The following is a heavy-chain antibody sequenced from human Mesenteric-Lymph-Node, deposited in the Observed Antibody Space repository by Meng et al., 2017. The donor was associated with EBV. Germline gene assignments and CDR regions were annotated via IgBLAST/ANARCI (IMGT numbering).Heavy chain of an antibody. CDR1: GYTFTTYG. CDR3: ARGYTGYAFLDY. CDR2: ISGYNGNA. Sequence: QVQWVQAGVEVKKPGASMKVSCKASGYTFTTYGITWVRHAPGQGLEWMGWISGYNGNANYAQKLQGRVTMTTDTSTSTVHMELRSLRSDDTAVYYCARGYTGYAFLDYWGQGILVTVSS. J-gene: IGHJ4*02. D-gene: IGHD5-12*01. V-gene: IGHV1-18*01.